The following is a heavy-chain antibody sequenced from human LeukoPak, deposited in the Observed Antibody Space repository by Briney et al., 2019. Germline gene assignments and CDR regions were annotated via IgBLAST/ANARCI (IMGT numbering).Heavy chain of an antibody. CDR2: ISGSGGRT. CDR3: AKDRTSGWPAAFDI. V-gene: IGHV3-23*01. CDR1: GFTFSSYV. J-gene: IGHJ3*02. Sequence: GGSLRLSCAVSGFTFSSYVMNWVRQAPPKGLEWVSAISGSGGRTYYADSVKDRFTISRDNSKNSLYLQTHSLRAEDTAIYYCAKDRTSGWPAAFDIWGQGTMVTVSS. D-gene: IGHD6-19*01.